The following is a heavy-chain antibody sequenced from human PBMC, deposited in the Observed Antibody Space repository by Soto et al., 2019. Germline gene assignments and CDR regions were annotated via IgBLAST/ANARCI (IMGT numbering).Heavy chain of an antibody. CDR3: ARERGDSHWIDP. Sequence: PSETLSLTCSVSGGSVSSESYYWSWIRQTPGKGLEWIGNVENSGSTKYNPSLKSRVTISVETSKNQFSLKLSSMTGADTAVYYCARERGDSHWIDPWGQGTLVTVSS. V-gene: IGHV4-61*01. CDR1: GGSVSSESYY. J-gene: IGHJ5*02. CDR2: VENSGST. D-gene: IGHD2-21*01.